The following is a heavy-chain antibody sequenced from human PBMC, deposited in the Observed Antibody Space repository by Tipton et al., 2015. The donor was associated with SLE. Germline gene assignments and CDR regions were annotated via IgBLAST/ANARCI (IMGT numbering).Heavy chain of an antibody. V-gene: IGHV4-39*07. J-gene: IGHJ3*02. CDR2: IFYSGST. Sequence: TLSLTCTVSGGSISSSTYYWGWIRQPPGKGLEWIGYIFYSGSTYNNPSLKSRATISVDTSKNQFSLKLNSVTTADTAIYFCARETPNMVSTTDAFEIWGQGTTVIVSS. CDR1: GGSISSSTYY. CDR3: ARETPNMVSTTDAFEI. D-gene: IGHD5/OR15-5a*01.